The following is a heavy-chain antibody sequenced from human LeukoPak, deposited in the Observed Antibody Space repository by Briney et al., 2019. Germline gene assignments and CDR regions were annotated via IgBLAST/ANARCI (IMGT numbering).Heavy chain of an antibody. D-gene: IGHD2-21*01. J-gene: IGHJ3*02. V-gene: IGHV1-2*02. CDR3: ASGRTYCGGDCLPSDAFDI. CDR2: INPNSGGT. CDR1: GYTFTGYY. Sequence: ASVKVSCKASGYTFTGYYMHWVRQAPGQGLEWMGWINPNSGGTNYAQKFQGRVTMTRDTSFSTAYMEVRRLRSDDTAVYYCASGRTYCGGDCLPSDAFDIWGQGTMVTVSS.